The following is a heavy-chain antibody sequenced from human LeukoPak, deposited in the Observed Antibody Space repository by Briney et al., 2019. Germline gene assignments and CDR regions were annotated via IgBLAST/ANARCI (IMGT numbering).Heavy chain of an antibody. J-gene: IGHJ4*02. V-gene: IGHV3-53*01. CDR3: ARDFVNWGSSS. Sequence: GGSLRLSCAASGFTVSSNYMSWVRQAPGKGLEWVSVIYSGGSTYYADSVKGRFTISRDNSKNTLYLQMNSLRAEDTAVYYCARDFVNWGSSSWGQGTLVTVSS. CDR2: IYSGGST. CDR1: GFTVSSNY. D-gene: IGHD3-16*01.